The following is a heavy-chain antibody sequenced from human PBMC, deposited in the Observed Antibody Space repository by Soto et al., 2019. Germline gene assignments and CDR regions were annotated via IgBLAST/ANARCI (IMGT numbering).Heavy chain of an antibody. Sequence: ASVKVSCKASGYTFTSYYMHWVRQAPGQGLEWMGIINPSGGSTSYAQKFQGRVTMTRDTSTSTVYMELSSLRSEDTAVYYCARAASNSPEGVGWAKFDTWGQGTLVTVSS. V-gene: IGHV1-46*01. D-gene: IGHD4-4*01. CDR1: GYTFTSYY. J-gene: IGHJ5*02. CDR3: ARAASNSPEGVGWAKFDT. CDR2: INPSGGST.